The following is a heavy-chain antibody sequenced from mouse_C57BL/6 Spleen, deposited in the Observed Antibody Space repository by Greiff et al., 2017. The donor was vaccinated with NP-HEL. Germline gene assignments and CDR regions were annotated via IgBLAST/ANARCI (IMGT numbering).Heavy chain of an antibody. CDR2: INPSSGYT. CDR3: AREAMDY. J-gene: IGHJ4*01. CDR1: GYTFTSYT. V-gene: IGHV1-4*01. Sequence: QVQLQQSGAELVRPGASVKMSCKASGYTFTSYTMHWVKQRPGQGLEWFGYINPSSGYTKYNQKFKYKATLTANKSSSTAYVQLSSLTSEDSAVYYCAREAMDYWGQGTSVTVSS.